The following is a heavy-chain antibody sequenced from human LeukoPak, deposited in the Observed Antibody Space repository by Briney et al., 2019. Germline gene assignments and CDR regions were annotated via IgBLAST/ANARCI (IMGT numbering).Heavy chain of an antibody. CDR2: IVRDGST. V-gene: IGHV4-34*12. CDR3: ARAGMTGPALYYFDL. Sequence: SETLSLTCAVSGGSFSVYYWSWIRQTPGRGLEWIGEIVRDGSTAYNPSLRGRVTISIDTSNNHFSLHLNSVTAADTAVYYCARAGMTGPALYYFDLWGQGVLVTVSS. CDR1: GGSFSVYY. J-gene: IGHJ4*02. D-gene: IGHD3-9*01.